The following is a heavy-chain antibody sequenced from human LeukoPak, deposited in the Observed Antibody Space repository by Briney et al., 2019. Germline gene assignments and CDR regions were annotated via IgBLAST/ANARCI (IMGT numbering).Heavy chain of an antibody. J-gene: IGHJ4*02. CDR2: INSGDGST. V-gene: IGHV1-46*01. Sequence: ASVKVSCKTFGYTFTHYYIHWVRQAPGRGLEWMGRINSGDGSTVYAQKFLGRVTMARDTSTTTVYMELSSLRSEDTAVYYCARYSESDFWSGSDYWGQGTLVTVSS. CDR3: ARYSESDFWSGSDY. D-gene: IGHD3-3*01. CDR1: GYTFTHYY.